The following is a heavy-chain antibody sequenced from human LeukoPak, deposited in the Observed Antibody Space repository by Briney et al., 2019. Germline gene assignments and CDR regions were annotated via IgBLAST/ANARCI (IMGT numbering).Heavy chain of an antibody. D-gene: IGHD3-3*01. J-gene: IGHJ4*02. V-gene: IGHV4-4*07. CDR3: ARTYYVFWSGYSSFDY. Sequence: KPSETLSLTCTVSGGSISSYYWSWIRQPAGKGLEWIGRIYTSGSTNYNPSLKSRVTMSVDTSKNQFSLKLSSVTAADTAVYYCARTYYVFWSGYSSFDYWGQGTLVTVSS. CDR2: IYTSGST. CDR1: GGSISSYY.